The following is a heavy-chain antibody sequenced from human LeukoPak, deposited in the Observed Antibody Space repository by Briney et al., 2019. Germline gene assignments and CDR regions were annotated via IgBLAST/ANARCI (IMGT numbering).Heavy chain of an antibody. Sequence: SETLSLTCAVSGGSISSVGHSWSWIRQPPGKGLEWIGYIYHSGSTYYNPSLKSRVTISVDRSKNQFSLKLTSVTAADTAVYYCARQLTQGWFDPWGQGTLVTVSS. CDR2: IYHSGST. J-gene: IGHJ5*02. CDR3: ARQLTQGWFDP. CDR1: GGSISSVGHS. D-gene: IGHD2-2*01. V-gene: IGHV4-30-2*01.